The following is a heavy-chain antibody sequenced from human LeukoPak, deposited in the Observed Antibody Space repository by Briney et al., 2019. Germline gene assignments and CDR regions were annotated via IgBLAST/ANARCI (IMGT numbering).Heavy chain of an antibody. V-gene: IGHV3-48*01. J-gene: IGHJ6*03. CDR2: ISSSSSTI. D-gene: IGHD6-13*01. CDR1: GFTFSSYS. Sequence: GGSLRLSCAASGFTFSSYSMNWVRQAPGKGLEWVSYISSSSSTIYYADSVKGRFTISRDNAKNSLYLQMNSLRAEDTAVYYCATSIAAAVDPYYYYYYMDVWGKGTTVTVSS. CDR3: ATSIAAAVDPYYYYYYMDV.